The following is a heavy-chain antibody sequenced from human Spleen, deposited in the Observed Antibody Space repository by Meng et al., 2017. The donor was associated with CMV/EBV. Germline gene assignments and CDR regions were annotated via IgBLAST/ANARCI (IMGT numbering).Heavy chain of an antibody. Sequence: TSYDINWVRQATGQGLEWMGWMNPNSGNTGYAQKFQGRVTMTRNTSISTAYMELSSLRSEDTAVYYCARGPLDPWGGEWLWVTNWFDPWGQGTLVTVSS. CDR1: TSYD. CDR3: ARGPLDPWGGEWLWVTNWFDP. J-gene: IGHJ5*02. V-gene: IGHV1-8*01. CDR2: MNPNSGNT. D-gene: IGHD3-3*01.